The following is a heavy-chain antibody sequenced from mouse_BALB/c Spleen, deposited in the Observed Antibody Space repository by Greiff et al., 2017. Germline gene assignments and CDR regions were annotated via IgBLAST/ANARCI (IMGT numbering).Heavy chain of an antibody. CDR3: AKHSAARVPSFFDY. V-gene: IGHV2-6-5*01. Sequence: VKLMESGPGLVAPSQSLSITCTVSGFSLTDYGVSWIRQPPGKGLEWLGVIWGGGSTYYNSALKSRLSISKDNSKSQVFLKMNSLQTDDTAMYYCAKHSAARVPSFFDYWGQGTTLTVSS. J-gene: IGHJ2*01. D-gene: IGHD3-1*01. CDR1: GFSLTDYG. CDR2: IWGGGST.